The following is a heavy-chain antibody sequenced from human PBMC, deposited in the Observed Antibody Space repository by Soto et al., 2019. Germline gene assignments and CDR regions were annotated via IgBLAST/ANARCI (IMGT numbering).Heavy chain of an antibody. J-gene: IGHJ3*02. CDR3: AKRARDILTGYYTDAFDI. CDR2: IIPIFGTA. D-gene: IGHD3-9*01. CDR1: GGTFSSYA. V-gene: IGHV1-69*01. Sequence: QVQLVQSGAEVKKPGSSVKVSCKASGGTFSSYAISWVRQAPGQGLEWMGGIIPIFGTANYAQKFQGRVTITADESTSTAYMELSSLRSEDTAVYYCAKRARDILTGYYTDAFDIWGQGTMVTVSS.